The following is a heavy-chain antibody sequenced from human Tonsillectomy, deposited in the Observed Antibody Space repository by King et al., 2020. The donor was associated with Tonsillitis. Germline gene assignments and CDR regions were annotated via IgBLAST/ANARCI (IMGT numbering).Heavy chain of an antibody. V-gene: IGHV3-9*02. D-gene: IGHD3-16*01. CDR1: AFTSHDIA. Sequence: VQLVESGGGLVQPGGSLTLSCAVSAFTSHDIAMHWVRQAPGKGLEWVSGIFWNNDAVDYADSVQGRFTTPRDNAKNSVYLHMNSLRAEDTAVYYCTEDLVPGGADVWGQGTTVTVSS. CDR2: IFWNNDAV. CDR3: TEDLVPGGADV. J-gene: IGHJ6*02.